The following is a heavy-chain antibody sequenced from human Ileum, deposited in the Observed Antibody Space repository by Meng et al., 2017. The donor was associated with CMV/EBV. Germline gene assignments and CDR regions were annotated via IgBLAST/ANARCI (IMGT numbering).Heavy chain of an antibody. Sequence: GESLKISCAASGFTFTTYAMTWARQAPGKGLEWVSAISASGHNTYYSDSVKGRFTISRDNSGNTLYLQMNNLRVEDTAVYYCARNDHATAGDYWGQGTLVTVSS. V-gene: IGHV3-23*01. J-gene: IGHJ4*02. CDR2: ISASGHNT. CDR1: GFTFTTYA. D-gene: IGHD5-18*01. CDR3: ARNDHATAGDY.